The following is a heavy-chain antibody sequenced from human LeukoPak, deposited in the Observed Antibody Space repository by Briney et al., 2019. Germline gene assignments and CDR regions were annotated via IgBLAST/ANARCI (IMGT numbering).Heavy chain of an antibody. CDR1: GVSISSYY. V-gene: IGHV4-4*07. J-gene: IGHJ5*02. D-gene: IGHD2-2*01. CDR3: ARVSPSSTSCYVSRGWFDP. CDR2: IHTTGST. Sequence: PSETLSLTCTVSGVSISSYYWSWIRQPAGKGLEWIGRIHTTGSTNYNPSLKSRVTISVDTSKNQFSLKLSSVTAADTAVYYCARVSPSSTSCYVSRGWFDPWGQGTLVTVPS.